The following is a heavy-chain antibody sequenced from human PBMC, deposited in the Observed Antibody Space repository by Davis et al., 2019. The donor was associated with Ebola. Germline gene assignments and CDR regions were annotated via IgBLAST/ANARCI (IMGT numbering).Heavy chain of an antibody. CDR2: ISAYNGNT. J-gene: IGHJ5*02. CDR1: GYTFTSYG. CDR3: ARDPPEFPSSGGSFRGRNNWFDP. D-gene: IGHD2-15*01. V-gene: IGHV1-18*01. Sequence: ASVKVSCKASGYTFTSYGISWVRQAPGQGLEWMGWISAYNGNTNYAQKLQGRVTMTTDTSTSTAYMELRSLRSDDTAVYYCARDPPEFPSSGGSFRGRNNWFDPWGQGTLVTVSS.